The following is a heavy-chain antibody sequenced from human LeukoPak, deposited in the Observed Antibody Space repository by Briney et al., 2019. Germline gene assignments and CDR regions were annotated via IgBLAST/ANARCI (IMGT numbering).Heavy chain of an antibody. CDR3: ARQGAGGYQYYYYMDV. Sequence: SETLSLTCTVSGGSISSSSYYWGWIRQPPGKGLEWIGSIYCSGSTYYNPSLKSRVTISVDTSKNQFSLKLSSVTAADTAVYYCARQGAGGYQYYYYMDVWGKGTTVTVSS. CDR2: IYCSGST. CDR1: GGSISSSSYY. J-gene: IGHJ6*03. V-gene: IGHV4-39*01. D-gene: IGHD2-8*02.